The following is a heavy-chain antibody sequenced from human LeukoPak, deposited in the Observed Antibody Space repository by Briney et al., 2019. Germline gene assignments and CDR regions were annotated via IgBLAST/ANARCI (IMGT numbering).Heavy chain of an antibody. CDR2: IRYDGSSK. D-gene: IGHD1-26*01. V-gene: IGHV3-30*02. CDR1: GFTFSSYG. CDR3: AKPDPYSGSYYYYFDY. J-gene: IGHJ4*02. Sequence: PGGSLRLSCAAPGFTFSSYGMHWVRQAPGKGLEWVAFIRYDGSSKYYADSVKGRFTISRDNSKNTLYLQMNSLRAEDTAVYYCAKPDPYSGSYYYYFDYWGQGTLVTVSS.